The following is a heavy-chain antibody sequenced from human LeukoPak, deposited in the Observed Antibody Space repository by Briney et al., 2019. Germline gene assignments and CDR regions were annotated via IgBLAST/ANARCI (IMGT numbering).Heavy chain of an antibody. J-gene: IGHJ4*02. V-gene: IGHV3-23*01. D-gene: IGHD1-1*01. CDR2: ISGSGGGK. CDR1: GFTFSTYA. CDR3: AKESGTTFLVDY. Sequence: GGSLRLSCAASGFTFSTYAMNWVRQAPGKGLEWVSGISGSGGGKFYADSVKGRFTISRDNSKNTLYLQMNSLRAEDTAVYYCAKESGTTFLVDYWGQGTLVTVSS.